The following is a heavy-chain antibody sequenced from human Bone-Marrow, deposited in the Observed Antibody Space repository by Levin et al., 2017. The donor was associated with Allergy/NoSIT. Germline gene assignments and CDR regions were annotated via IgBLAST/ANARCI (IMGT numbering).Heavy chain of an antibody. Sequence: PGGSLRLSCAASGFTFSSYWMHWVRQAPGKGLVWVSRINSDGSSTSYADSVKGRFTISRDNAKNTLFLQMTSLRAADTAVYYCVGSVGAHIESDYWGQGTLVTVSS. D-gene: IGHD1-26*01. CDR3: VGSVGAHIESDY. CDR2: INSDGSST. J-gene: IGHJ4*02. CDR1: GFTFSSYW. V-gene: IGHV3-74*01.